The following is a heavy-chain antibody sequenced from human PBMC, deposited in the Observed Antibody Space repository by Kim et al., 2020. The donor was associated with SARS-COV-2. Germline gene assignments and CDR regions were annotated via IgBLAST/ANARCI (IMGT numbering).Heavy chain of an antibody. D-gene: IGHD1-26*01. J-gene: IGHJ3*02. V-gene: IGHV1-46*01. CDR1: GYSFTSYY. CDR3: ARRWENALDI. Sequence: ASVKVSCKASGYSFTSYYMHWVRQAPRQGLEWMGIINSSGGSTNYAQKFQGRVTMTRDTSTSTVYMELSSLRSEDTAVYYCARRWENALDIWVQGTMVT. CDR2: INSSGGST.